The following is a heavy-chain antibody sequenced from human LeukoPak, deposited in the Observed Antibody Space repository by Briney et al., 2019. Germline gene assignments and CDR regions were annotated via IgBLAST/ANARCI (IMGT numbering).Heavy chain of an antibody. D-gene: IGHD2-2*01. Sequence: GGSLRLSCAASASTFSDYYMNWIRQAPGKGLEWVSYISNSGSTIYYADSVKGRFSISRDNTKNSLYLQMNSLRAEDTAVYYCARERKVVPAAKDAFDIWGQGTMVTVSS. CDR3: ARERKVVPAAKDAFDI. J-gene: IGHJ3*02. V-gene: IGHV3-11*04. CDR1: ASTFSDYY. CDR2: ISNSGSTI.